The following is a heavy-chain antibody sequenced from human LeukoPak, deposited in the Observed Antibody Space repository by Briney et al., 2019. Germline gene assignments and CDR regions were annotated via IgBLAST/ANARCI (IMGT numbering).Heavy chain of an antibody. V-gene: IGHV4-34*01. CDR2: INHSGST. J-gene: IGHJ4*02. D-gene: IGHD3-22*01. CDR3: ARVNYDSSGDYFDY. Sequence: PSETLSLTCAVYGGSFSGYYWSWIRQPPGKGREWIGEINHSGSTNYNPSLKSRVTISVDTSKNQFSLKLSSVTAADTAVYYCARVNYDSSGDYFDYWGQGTLVTVSS. CDR1: GGSFSGYY.